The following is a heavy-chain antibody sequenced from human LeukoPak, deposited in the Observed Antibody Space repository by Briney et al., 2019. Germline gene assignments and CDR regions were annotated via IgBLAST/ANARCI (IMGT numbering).Heavy chain of an antibody. Sequence: ASVKVSCKASGYTFTSYDINWGRQATGQGLEWMGWMNPNSGNTGYAQKFQGRVIMTMNTSITTAYMDLSSLKSEDTAVYYCARALSWTSESYYYMDVWGKGTTVTVSS. V-gene: IGHV1-8*01. CDR1: GYTFTSYD. D-gene: IGHD3/OR15-3a*01. J-gene: IGHJ6*03. CDR2: MNPNSGNT. CDR3: ARALSWTSESYYYMDV.